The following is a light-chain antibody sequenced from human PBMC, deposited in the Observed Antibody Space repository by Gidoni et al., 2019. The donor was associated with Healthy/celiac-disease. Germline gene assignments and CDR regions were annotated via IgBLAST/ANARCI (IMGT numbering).Light chain of an antibody. CDR2: EDN. Sequence: NFMPTQPHPVSEPPGKTVTISCTRSSVSIASNYVQWYQQRPGSSPTTVIYEDNQRPSGVPDRFSGSIDSSSNTFSLTIARLKTEDDADCYCQSYDSSNLYVFGTGTKVTVL. CDR1: SVSIASNY. J-gene: IGLJ1*01. V-gene: IGLV6-57*01. CDR3: QSYDSSNLYV.